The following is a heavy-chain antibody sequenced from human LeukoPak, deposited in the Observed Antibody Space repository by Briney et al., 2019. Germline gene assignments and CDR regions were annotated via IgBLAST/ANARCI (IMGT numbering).Heavy chain of an antibody. CDR1: GYTFTSYD. J-gene: IGHJ3*02. CDR3: ATLNTYYYDSRENNAFDI. CDR2: MNPNSGNT. V-gene: IGHV1-8*03. D-gene: IGHD3-22*01. Sequence: SVKVSCKASGYTFTSYDINWVRQATGQGLEWMGWMNPNSGNTGYAQKFQGRVTITRNTSISTAYMELSSLRSEDTAVYYCATLNTYYYDSRENNAFDIWGQGTMVTVSS.